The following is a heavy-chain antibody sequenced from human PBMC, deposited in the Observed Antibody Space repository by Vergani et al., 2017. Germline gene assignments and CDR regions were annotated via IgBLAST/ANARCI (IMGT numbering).Heavy chain of an antibody. Sequence: EVQLVQSGAEVKKPGESLKISCKGSGYSFTSYWIGWVRQMPGKGLEWMGIIYPGDSDTRYSTSFQGQVTISADKSIITAYLQWSSLKASDTAMYYCARSPYSSGWPDYYDYMDVWGKGTTVTVSS. CDR1: GYSFTSYW. CDR3: ARSPYSSGWPDYYDYMDV. D-gene: IGHD6-19*01. J-gene: IGHJ6*03. V-gene: IGHV5-51*01. CDR2: IYPGDSDT.